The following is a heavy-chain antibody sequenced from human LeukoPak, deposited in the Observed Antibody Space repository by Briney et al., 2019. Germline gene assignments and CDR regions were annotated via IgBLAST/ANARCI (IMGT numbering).Heavy chain of an antibody. D-gene: IGHD2-21*01. CDR3: ARLLWPEDY. J-gene: IGHJ4*02. Sequence: GGSLRLSCAASGFIYSSFWMSWVRQAPGKGLEWVANIEPDGSGKNYVDSVRGRFTISRDNAKNSLYLQMNSVRVEDSAVYYCARLLWPEDYWGQGTLVTVSS. CDR1: GFIYSSFW. CDR2: IEPDGSGK. V-gene: IGHV3-7*01.